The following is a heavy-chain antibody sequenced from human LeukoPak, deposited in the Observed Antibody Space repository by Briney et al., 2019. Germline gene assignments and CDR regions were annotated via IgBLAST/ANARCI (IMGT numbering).Heavy chain of an antibody. D-gene: IGHD4-17*01. J-gene: IGHJ4*02. V-gene: IGHV4-39*07. CDR1: GGSISSSSYY. CDR3: ARDIDNYGDYIPY. Sequence: PSETLSLTCTVSGGSISSSSYYWGWIRQPPGKGLEWIGSIYYRGSTYSNPSLKSRVTISVDTSKNQFSLKLSSVTAADTAVYYCARDIDNYGDYIPYWGQGTLVTVSS. CDR2: IYYRGST.